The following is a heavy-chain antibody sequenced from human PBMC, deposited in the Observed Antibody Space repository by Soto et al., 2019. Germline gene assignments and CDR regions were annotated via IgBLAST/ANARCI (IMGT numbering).Heavy chain of an antibody. D-gene: IGHD2-15*01. J-gene: IGHJ4*02. Sequence: EVQLVESGGGLVQPGGSLRLSCAASGFTFSSYDMHWVRQATGKGLEWVSAIGTAGDTYYPGSVKGRFTISRENAKNSLYLQMNSLRAGDTAVYYCARARPGGSCYDYWGQGTLVTVSS. V-gene: IGHV3-13*01. CDR2: IGTAGDT. CDR1: GFTFSSYD. CDR3: ARARPGGSCYDY.